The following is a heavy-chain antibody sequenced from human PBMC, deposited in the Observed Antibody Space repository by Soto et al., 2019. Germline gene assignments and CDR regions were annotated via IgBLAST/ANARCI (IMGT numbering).Heavy chain of an antibody. V-gene: IGHV4-59*01. D-gene: IGHD3-22*01. J-gene: IGHJ4*02. Sequence: PSETLSLTCTVSGGSISSYYWSWIRQPPGKGLEWIGYIYYSGSTNYNPSLKSRVTISVDTSKNQFSLKLSSVTAADTAVYYCARSSSGYYYDFGGFDYWGQGTLVTVSS. CDR2: IYYSGST. CDR3: ARSSSGYYYDFGGFDY. CDR1: GGSISSYY.